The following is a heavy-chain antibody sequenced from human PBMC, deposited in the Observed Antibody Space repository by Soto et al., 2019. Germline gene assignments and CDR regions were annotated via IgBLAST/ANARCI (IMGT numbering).Heavy chain of an antibody. CDR2: IDPSDSYT. D-gene: IGHD2-2*01. V-gene: IGHV5-10-1*01. Sequence: GESLKISCKGSGYSFTSYWISWVRQMPGKGLEWMGRIDPSDSYTNYSPSFQGHVTISADKSISTAYLRWSSLKASDTAMYYCARYIVVGNYYYYGMDVWGQGTTVTVSS. J-gene: IGHJ6*02. CDR3: ARYIVVGNYYYYGMDV. CDR1: GYSFTSYW.